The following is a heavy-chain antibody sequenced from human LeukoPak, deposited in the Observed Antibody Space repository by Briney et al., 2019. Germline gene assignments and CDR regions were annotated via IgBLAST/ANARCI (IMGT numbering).Heavy chain of an antibody. Sequence: ASVKVSCKASGYTFTSYGISWVRQAPGQGLEWMGWISTYNGNTNYAQKLQGRVTMTTDTSTSTAYMELRSLRSDDTAVYYCARAPAGYSSSWYIYWGQGTLVTVSS. D-gene: IGHD6-13*01. CDR3: ARAPAGYSSSWYIY. CDR1: GYTFTSYG. V-gene: IGHV1-18*01. J-gene: IGHJ4*02. CDR2: ISTYNGNT.